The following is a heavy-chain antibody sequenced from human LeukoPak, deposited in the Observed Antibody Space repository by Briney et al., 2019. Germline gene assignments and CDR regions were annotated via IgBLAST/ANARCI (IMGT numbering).Heavy chain of an antibody. CDR2: ISYDGTKK. V-gene: IGHV3-30*04. Sequence: GGSLRLSCAASGFTFSSFAMHWVRQAPAKGLEWEAVISYDGTKKYYADSVKGRFTISRDNSNNTLYLQMNSLRAEDTAVYYCARAYCSSTSCYAPGYWGQGTLVTDPS. CDR3: ARAYCSSTSCYAPGY. J-gene: IGHJ4*02. CDR1: GFTFSSFA. D-gene: IGHD2-2*01.